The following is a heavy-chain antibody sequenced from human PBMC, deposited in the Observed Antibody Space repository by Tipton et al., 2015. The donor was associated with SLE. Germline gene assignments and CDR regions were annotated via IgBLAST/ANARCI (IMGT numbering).Heavy chain of an antibody. CDR3: ARTSTYYDFWSGSYYYYYYMDV. CDR1: GGSITNSYY. J-gene: IGHJ6*03. Sequence: TLSLTCTVSGGSITNSYYWGWFRQPPGKGLEWIGYISYSGTTYSNPSLKSRVIISVDTSKNQFSLRLTSVTAADTAVYYCARTSTYYDFWSGSYYYYYYMDVWGKGTTVTVSS. D-gene: IGHD3-3*01. CDR2: ISYSGTT. V-gene: IGHV4-39*01.